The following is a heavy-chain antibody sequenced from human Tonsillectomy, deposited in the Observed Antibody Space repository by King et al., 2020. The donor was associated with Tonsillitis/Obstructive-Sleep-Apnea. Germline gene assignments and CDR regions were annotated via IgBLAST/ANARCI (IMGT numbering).Heavy chain of an antibody. V-gene: IGHV3-33*01. CDR1: GFTFSTYG. D-gene: IGHD2-15*01. J-gene: IGHJ4*02. CDR3: ARDGYCSGSSCFFFDY. CDR2: IWYDGSNE. Sequence: QLVQSGGGVVQPGRSLRLSCAASGFTFSTYGMHWVRQAPGKGLEWVAVIWYDGSNEYYADSVKGRFTISRDNSKNTLYLQMNSLRDEDTAVYYCARDGYCSGSSCFFFDYWGQGNLVTVSS.